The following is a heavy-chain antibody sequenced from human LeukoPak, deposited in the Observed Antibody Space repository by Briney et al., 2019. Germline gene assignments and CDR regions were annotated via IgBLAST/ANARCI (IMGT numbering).Heavy chain of an antibody. J-gene: IGHJ4*02. D-gene: IGHD1-26*01. CDR2: ISSSGTT. CDR1: GGSISSNDYY. Sequence: SETLSLTCTVSGGSISSNDYYWGWIRQPPGKGLEWIGSISSSGTTYYNPSLKSRVTISVDTSKNEFSLKERSVTVADTAMYFCARQDVRGGTYFTLYWGQGTLVTVSS. CDR3: ARQDVRGGTYFTLY. V-gene: IGHV4-39*01.